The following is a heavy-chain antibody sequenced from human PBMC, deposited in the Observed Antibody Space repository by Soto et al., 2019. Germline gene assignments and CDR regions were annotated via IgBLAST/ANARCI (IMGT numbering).Heavy chain of an antibody. V-gene: IGHV3-74*01. CDR1: GFTFSSYW. CDR3: ARGNYGMDV. J-gene: IGHJ6*02. CDR2: IKSDGSDT. Sequence: EVQLVESRGGLLQPGGSLRLSCAASGFTFSSYWMYWVRQAPGKGLVWVSRIKSDGSDTYYADSVKGRFTISRDNAKNTLYLQMNSLRAEDTAVYYCARGNYGMDVWGQGTTVTVSS.